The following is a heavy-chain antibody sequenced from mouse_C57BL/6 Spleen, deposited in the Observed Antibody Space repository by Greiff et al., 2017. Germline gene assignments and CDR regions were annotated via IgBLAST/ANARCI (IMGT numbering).Heavy chain of an antibody. D-gene: IGHD1-1*01. J-gene: IGHJ4*01. Sequence: QVQLQQPGAELVKPGASVKLSCTASGYTFNSYWMHWVKQRPGQGLEWIGMIHPTSGSTNYNEQFKSKATLTVDKSSSTAYMQLSSLTSEDSAVYYCPFTTRDYYAVDYWGQGTSVTVSS. V-gene: IGHV1-64*01. CDR2: IHPTSGST. CDR3: PFTTRDYYAVDY. CDR1: GYTFNSYW.